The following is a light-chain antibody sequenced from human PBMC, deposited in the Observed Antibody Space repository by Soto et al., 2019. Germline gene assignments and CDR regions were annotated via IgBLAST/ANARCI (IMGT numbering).Light chain of an antibody. Sequence: DIQMTQSPSSLSGSVGDRVTISCRASQNIVNYLHWYQRKPGTAPRLLISRASTVRSGVPPRFSGSGSGRDFTLTISSLRPEDIGTDFCQQTYSIPWTFGPGTRVEI. CDR1: QNIVNY. CDR3: QQTYSIPWT. J-gene: IGKJ1*01. V-gene: IGKV1-39*01. CDR2: RAS.